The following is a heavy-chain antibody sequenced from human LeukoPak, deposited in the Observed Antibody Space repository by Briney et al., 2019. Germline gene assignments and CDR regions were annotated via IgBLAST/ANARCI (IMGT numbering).Heavy chain of an antibody. CDR1: GFTFSSYG. CDR2: ISYDGSNK. J-gene: IGHJ6*03. Sequence: GGSLRLSCATSGFTFSSYGMSWVRQAPGKGLEWVAVISYDGSNKYYADSVKGRFTISRDNSKNTLYLQMNSLRAEDTAVYYCARADTIGLYYYYMDVWGKGTTVTVSS. V-gene: IGHV3-30*03. CDR3: ARADTIGLYYYYMDV. D-gene: IGHD3/OR15-3a*01.